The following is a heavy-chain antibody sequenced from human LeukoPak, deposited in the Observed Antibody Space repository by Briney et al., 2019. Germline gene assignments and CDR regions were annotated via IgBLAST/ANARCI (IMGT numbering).Heavy chain of an antibody. CDR3: AREGSSSWYTRDYNWFDP. Sequence: GASVKVSCKASGCTLTSYGISWVRQAPGQGLEWMGWIGAYNGNTNYAQKLQGRVTMTTDTSTSTAYMELRSLRSDDTAVYYCAREGSSSWYTRDYNWFDPWGQGTLVTVSS. J-gene: IGHJ5*02. CDR1: GCTLTSYG. V-gene: IGHV1-18*01. D-gene: IGHD6-13*01. CDR2: IGAYNGNT.